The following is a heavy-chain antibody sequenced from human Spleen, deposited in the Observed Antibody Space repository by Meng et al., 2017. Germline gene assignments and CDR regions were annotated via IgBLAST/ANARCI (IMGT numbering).Heavy chain of an antibody. CDR2: INSDGSST. D-gene: IGHD3-10*01. V-gene: IGHV3-74*01. CDR3: ARSYGSGSYYGGYFDY. Sequence: GESLKISCAASGFTFSSYWMQWVRQAPGKGLVWVSRINSDGSSTSYADSVKGRFTISRDNSKNTLDLQMNSLRAEDTAVYYCARSYGSGSYYGGYFDYWGQGTLVTVSS. J-gene: IGHJ4*02. CDR1: GFTFSSYW.